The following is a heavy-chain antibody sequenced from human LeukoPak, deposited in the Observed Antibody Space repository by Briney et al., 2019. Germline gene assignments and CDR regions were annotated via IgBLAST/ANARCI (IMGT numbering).Heavy chain of an antibody. CDR1: GFTFSSYW. CDR2: INSDGSST. Sequence: PGGSLRLSCAASGFTFSSYWMHWVRQAPGKGLVWVSRINSDGSSTSYADSVKGRFTISRDNSKNTLFLQMNSLRAEDTALYYCATYSTSWTSFDYWGQGTLVTVSS. J-gene: IGHJ4*02. CDR3: ATYSTSWTSFDY. V-gene: IGHV3-74*01. D-gene: IGHD6-13*01.